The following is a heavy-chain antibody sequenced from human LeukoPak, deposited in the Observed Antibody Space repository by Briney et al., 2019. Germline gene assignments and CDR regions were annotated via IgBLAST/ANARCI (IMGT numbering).Heavy chain of an antibody. CDR2: IYSSGST. J-gene: IGHJ5*02. Sequence: SETLSLTCTVSGGSISSNYWGWIRQPPGEGLEWLGYIYSSGSTTYNPSLESRLTISIDTSKNHFSLKLSSVTAADTAVYYCAKRAVTTAAYLWFDPWGQGTLVTVSS. CDR3: AKRAVTTAAYLWFDP. CDR1: GGSISSNY. V-gene: IGHV4-59*08. D-gene: IGHD2-2*01.